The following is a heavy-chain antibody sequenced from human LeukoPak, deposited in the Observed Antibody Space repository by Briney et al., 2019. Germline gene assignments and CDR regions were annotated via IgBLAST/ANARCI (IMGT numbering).Heavy chain of an antibody. CDR2: INHSGST. CDR3: ARLICSGYYLPDY. V-gene: IGHV4-34*01. Sequence: SETLSLTCAVYGGSFSGYYWSWIRQPPGKGLEWIGEINHSGSTNYNPSLKSRVTISVDTSKNQFSLKLSSVTAADTAVYYCARLICSGYYLPDYWGQGTLVTVSS. J-gene: IGHJ4*02. D-gene: IGHD3-3*01. CDR1: GGSFSGYY.